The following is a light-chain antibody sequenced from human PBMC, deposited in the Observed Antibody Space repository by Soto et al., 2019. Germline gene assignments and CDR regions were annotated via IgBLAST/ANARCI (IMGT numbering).Light chain of an antibody. CDR3: QQYITYPT. J-gene: IGKJ1*01. Sequence: DIPLTQSPSTQSASVGDRVTITCRASQNVNIWVTWYQQRPGKAPKLLIYEASNLESGVPSRFSGSGSGTEFTLTISGLQPDDVATYYCQQYITYPTFGQGTKVDTK. CDR1: QNVNIW. V-gene: IGKV1-5*03. CDR2: EAS.